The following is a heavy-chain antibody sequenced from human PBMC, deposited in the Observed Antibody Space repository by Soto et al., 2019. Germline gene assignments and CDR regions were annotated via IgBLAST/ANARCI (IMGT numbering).Heavy chain of an antibody. CDR2: IYYSGST. J-gene: IGHJ6*02. CDR3: ARPLFGSRFGVYYYGMDV. CDR1: GGSISSSSYY. D-gene: IGHD3-10*01. V-gene: IGHV4-39*01. Sequence: SETLSLTCTVSGGSISSSSYYWGWIRQPPGKGLEWIGSIYYSGSTYYNPSLKSRVTISVDTSKNQFSLKLSSVTAADTAVYYCARPLFGSRFGVYYYGMDVWGQGTTVT.